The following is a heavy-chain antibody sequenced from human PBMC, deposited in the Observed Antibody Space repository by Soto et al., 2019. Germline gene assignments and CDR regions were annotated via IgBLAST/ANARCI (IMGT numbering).Heavy chain of an antibody. Sequence: QVTLKESGPVLVKPTETLTLNCTVSGFSLSNARMGVSWIRQPRGKALEWLAHIFSNDEKSYSTSLKSRLTISKDTSKSQVVLTMNNMDPVDTVTYFCARTHLDYYDSSGYYWYFDLWGRGTLVTVSS. V-gene: IGHV2-26*01. CDR2: IFSNDEK. CDR1: GFSLSNARMG. CDR3: ARTHLDYYDSSGYYWYFDL. J-gene: IGHJ2*01. D-gene: IGHD3-22*01.